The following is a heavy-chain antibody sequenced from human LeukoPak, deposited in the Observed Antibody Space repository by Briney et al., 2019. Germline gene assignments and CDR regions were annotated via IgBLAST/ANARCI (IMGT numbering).Heavy chain of an antibody. CDR3: ATYCSSANCCIWGYYFDY. CDR2: INPNSGGT. Sequence: ASVKVSCKASGYTFTDYYIHWVRQAPGQGLEWMGWINPNSGGTNYAQKFQGRVTMTRDTSISTAYMELSRLRSDDTAVYYCATYCSSANCCIWGYYFDYWGQGTLVTVSS. D-gene: IGHD2-2*01. J-gene: IGHJ4*02. V-gene: IGHV1-2*02. CDR1: GYTFTDYY.